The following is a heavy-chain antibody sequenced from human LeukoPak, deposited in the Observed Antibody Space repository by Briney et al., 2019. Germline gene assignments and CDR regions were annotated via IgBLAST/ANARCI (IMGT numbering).Heavy chain of an antibody. CDR2: IYYSGST. V-gene: IGHV4-59*12. Sequence: PSETLSLTCTVSGGSISSYYWSWIRQPPGKGLEWIGYIYYSGSTNYNPSLKSRVTISVDTSKNQFSLKLSSVTAADTAVYYCARGRGYSYGSAFDYWGQGTLVTVSS. CDR3: ARGRGYSYGSAFDY. D-gene: IGHD5-18*01. J-gene: IGHJ4*02. CDR1: GGSISSYY.